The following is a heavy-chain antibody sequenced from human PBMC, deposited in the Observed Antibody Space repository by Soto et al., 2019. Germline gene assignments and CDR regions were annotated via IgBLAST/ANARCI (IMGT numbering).Heavy chain of an antibody. CDR2: IKQDGSEK. V-gene: IGHV3-7*03. J-gene: IGHJ3*02. CDR3: ARAVVAATGDAFDI. CDR1: GFTFSSYW. D-gene: IGHD2-15*01. Sequence: GGSLRLSCAASGFTFSSYWMSWVRQAPGKGLEWVANIKQDGSEKYYVDSVKGRFTISRGNAKNSLYLQMNSLRAEDTAVYYCARAVVAATGDAFDIWGQGTMVTVSS.